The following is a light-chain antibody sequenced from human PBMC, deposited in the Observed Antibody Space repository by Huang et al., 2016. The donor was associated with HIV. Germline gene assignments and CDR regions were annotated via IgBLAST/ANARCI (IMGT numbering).Light chain of an antibody. V-gene: IGKV3-15*01. CDR3: QQYNNGPPWT. Sequence: EIVMTQSPATLSVTPGEGATLSCRATQSVSVNLAWYQQKPGQAPRLLSHSASTRATGIPVRFSGGGSRTEFTLTISRLQSEDSAVYYCQQYNNGPPWTFGQGTKVEIK. CDR2: SAS. J-gene: IGKJ1*01. CDR1: QSVSVN.